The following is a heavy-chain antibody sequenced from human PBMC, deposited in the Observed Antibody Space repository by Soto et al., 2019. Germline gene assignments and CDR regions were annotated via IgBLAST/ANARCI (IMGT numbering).Heavy chain of an antibody. D-gene: IGHD3-10*01. CDR1: GGSISSGDYY. J-gene: IGHJ4*02. Sequence: PSETLSLTCTVSGGSISSGDYYWSWIRQPPGKGLEWIGYIYYSGSTYYNPSLKSRVTISVDTSKNQFSLKLSSVTAADTAVYYCARDHYGSGSYNYWRQGTLVTVSS. V-gene: IGHV4-30-4*01. CDR3: ARDHYGSGSYNY. CDR2: IYYSGST.